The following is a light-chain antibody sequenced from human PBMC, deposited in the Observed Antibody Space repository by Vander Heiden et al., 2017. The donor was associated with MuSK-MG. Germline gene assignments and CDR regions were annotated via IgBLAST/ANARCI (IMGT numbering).Light chain of an antibody. V-gene: IGKV3-15*01. J-gene: IGKJ1*01. Sequence: EMVMTQSQAALSVSPWERATLSSQARQSVSSNLAWNQKKPGAAPRHRTSGPSTRATGIVAGLIGSGSVAEFTLTISSLLSEDFAVYYCQQYSYAAPGGTFGQGAKVEIK. CDR1: QSVSSN. CDR2: GPS. CDR3: QQYSYAAPGGT.